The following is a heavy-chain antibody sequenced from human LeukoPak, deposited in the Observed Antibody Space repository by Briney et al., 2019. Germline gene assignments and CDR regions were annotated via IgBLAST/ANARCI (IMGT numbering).Heavy chain of an antibody. D-gene: IGHD3-22*01. J-gene: IGHJ1*01. Sequence: GGSLRLSCAASGFSFNTYGMHWVRQGPGKGLEWVAVISYDGSNKWCADSVKGRFTISRDNSKNTLYLQMNSPRPEDTAVYFCAKDLNTYRYDSRDLQHWGQGILVTVSS. V-gene: IGHV3-30*18. CDR3: AKDLNTYRYDSRDLQH. CDR2: ISYDGSNK. CDR1: GFSFNTYG.